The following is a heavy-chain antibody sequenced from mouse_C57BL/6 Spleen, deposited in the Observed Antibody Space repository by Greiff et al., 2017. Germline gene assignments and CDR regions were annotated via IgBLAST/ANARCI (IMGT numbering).Heavy chain of an antibody. CDR1: GYTFTSYW. J-gene: IGHJ2*01. Sequence: QVQLQQPGAELVRPGSSVKLSCKASGYTFTSYWMDWVKQRPGQGLEWIGNIYPSDSETHYNQKFKDKATLTVDKSSSTAYMQRSSLTSEDSAVYFCARADGYYGYWGQGTTLTVSS. CDR3: ARADGYYGY. V-gene: IGHV1-61*01. D-gene: IGHD2-3*01. CDR2: IYPSDSET.